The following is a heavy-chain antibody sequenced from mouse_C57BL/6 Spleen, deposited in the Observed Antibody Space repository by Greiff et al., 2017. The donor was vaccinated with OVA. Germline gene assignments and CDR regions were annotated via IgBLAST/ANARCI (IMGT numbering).Heavy chain of an antibody. CDR3: ARSLYGSSYGY. CDR2: IRNKANGYTT. Sequence: EVKLMESGGGLVQPGGSLSLSCAASGFTFTDYYMSWVRQPPGKALEWLGFIRNKANGYTTEYSASVKGRFTISRDNSQSILYLQMNALRAEDSATYYCARSLYGSSYGYWGQGTTLTVSS. D-gene: IGHD1-1*01. J-gene: IGHJ2*01. V-gene: IGHV7-3*01. CDR1: GFTFTDYY.